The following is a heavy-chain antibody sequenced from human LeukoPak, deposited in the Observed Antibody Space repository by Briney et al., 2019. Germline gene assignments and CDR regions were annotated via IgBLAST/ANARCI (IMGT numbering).Heavy chain of an antibody. V-gene: IGHV4-30-2*01. CDR3: ARNNPNYCDSSGYANHDAFDI. J-gene: IGHJ3*02. D-gene: IGHD3-22*01. Sequence: NPSQTLSLTCAVSGGSISSGGYSWSWIRQPPGKGLEWIGYIYHSGSTYYNPSLKSRVTISVDRSKNQFSLKLSSVTAADTAVYYCARNNPNYCDSSGYANHDAFDIWGQGTMVTASS. CDR1: GGSISSGGYS. CDR2: IYHSGST.